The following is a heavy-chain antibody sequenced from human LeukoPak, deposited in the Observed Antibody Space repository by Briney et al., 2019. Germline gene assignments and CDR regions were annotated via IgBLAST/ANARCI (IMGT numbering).Heavy chain of an antibody. J-gene: IGHJ6*03. CDR3: AKGGSTSRVTTSRVVFGYYYYMDV. D-gene: IGHD4-17*01. CDR2: LSGSGGST. CDR1: GFTFSSHA. Sequence: GGSLRLSCAASGFTFSSHAMSWVRQAPGKGLECVSSLSGSGGSTYHADSVKGRFSIYRDNSKNTLYLQLNSLRAEDTAVYYCAKGGSTSRVTTSRVVFGYYYYMDVWGKGTPVTVSS. V-gene: IGHV3-23*01.